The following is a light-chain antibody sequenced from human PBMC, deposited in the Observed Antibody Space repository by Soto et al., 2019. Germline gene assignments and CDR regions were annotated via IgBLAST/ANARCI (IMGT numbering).Light chain of an antibody. CDR1: SSDVGGYNL. CDR2: EGT. V-gene: IGLV2-23*01. J-gene: IGLJ3*02. CDR3: SSFVAGNNYWV. Sequence: QSALTQPASVSGSPGQSITISCTGTSSDVGGYNLVSWYQQYPGKAPKVIIYEGTKRPSGVSNRFSGSKSGNTASLTISGLQAGDEADYYCSSFVAGNNYWVFGGGTKVTVL.